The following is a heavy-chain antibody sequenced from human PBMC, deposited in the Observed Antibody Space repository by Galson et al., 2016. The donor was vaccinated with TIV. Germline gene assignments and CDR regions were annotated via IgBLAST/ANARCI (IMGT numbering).Heavy chain of an antibody. Sequence: SLRLSCAASGFTFGDYWMHWVRQTPGRGLEWVANIKQDGSEKYYVDSVKGRFTISRDNAKSSLFLQMNSLRAEDTAVYYCARRYFDLWGRGTLVTVSS. J-gene: IGHJ2*01. CDR2: IKQDGSEK. V-gene: IGHV3-7*01. CDR3: ARRYFDL. CDR1: GFTFGDYW.